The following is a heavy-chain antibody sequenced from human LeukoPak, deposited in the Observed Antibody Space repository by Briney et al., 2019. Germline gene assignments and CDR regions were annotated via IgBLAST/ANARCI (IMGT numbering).Heavy chain of an antibody. D-gene: IGHD5-12*01. CDR1: GGSISSSSYY. CDR2: IYYSGST. CDR3: ARQSDIVATTGGFDY. J-gene: IGHJ4*02. V-gene: IGHV4-39*01. Sequence: PSETLSLTCTVSGGSISSSSYYWGWIRQPPGKGLEWIGSIYYSGSTYYNPSLKSRVTISVDTSKNQFSLKLSSVTAADTAVYYCARQSDIVATTGGFDYWGQGTLVTVSS.